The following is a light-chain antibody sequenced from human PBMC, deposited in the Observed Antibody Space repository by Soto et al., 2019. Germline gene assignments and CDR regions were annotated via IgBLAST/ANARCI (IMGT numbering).Light chain of an antibody. CDR2: KAS. CDR1: QSISSW. V-gene: IGKV1-5*03. Sequence: DVQMTQSPSTLSASVGDRVTITCRASQSISSWLAWYQQKPGKAPKLLIYKASSLESGVPSRFSGSGSGTEFTLAISSLRPEDFATYYCQEYNSYLWTFGQGTKVDIK. CDR3: QEYNSYLWT. J-gene: IGKJ1*01.